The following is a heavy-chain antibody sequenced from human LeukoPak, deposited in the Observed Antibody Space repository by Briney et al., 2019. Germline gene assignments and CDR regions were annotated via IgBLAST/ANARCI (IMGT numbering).Heavy chain of an antibody. J-gene: IGHJ4*02. CDR2: IIPIFGTA. CDR3: ARVPRAPNYYGSGSYYWYFDY. V-gene: IGHV1-69*13. D-gene: IGHD3-10*01. CDR1: GGTFSSYA. Sequence: SVKVSCKASGGTFSSYAISWVRQAPGQGLEWMGGIIPIFGTANYAQKFQGRVTITADESTSTAYMELRSLRPEDTAVYYCARVPRAPNYYGSGSYYWYFDYWGQGTLVTVSS.